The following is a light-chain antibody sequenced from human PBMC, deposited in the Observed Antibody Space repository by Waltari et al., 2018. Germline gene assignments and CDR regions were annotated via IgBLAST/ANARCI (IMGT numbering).Light chain of an antibody. CDR1: SSDVGSYNL. CDR3: CSYAGSSTVGV. CDR2: EGS. Sequence: QSALTQPASASGSPAQSLTISCTGTSSDVGSYNLVSWYQQHPGKAPKLMIYEGSKRPSGVSIRLSGSKSGNTASLTISGLQAEDEADYYCCSYAGSSTVGVFGGGTKLTVL. V-gene: IGLV2-23*03. J-gene: IGLJ3*02.